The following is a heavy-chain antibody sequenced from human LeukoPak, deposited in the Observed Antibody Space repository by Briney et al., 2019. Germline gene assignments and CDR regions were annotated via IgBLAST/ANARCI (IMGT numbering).Heavy chain of an antibody. CDR3: VRHDGRGGNTMGALDS. D-gene: IGHD3-3*01. V-gene: IGHV4-39*01. CDR2: LYSGRTT. CDR1: GDSFTSSSHH. Sequence: SETLSLTCTVSGDSFTSSSHHWGWIRQSPGKGLEWIGSLYSGRTTYYNPTLNSRVTISLVTSKNQFSLQLNSVTAADTAIYYCVRHDGRGGNTMGALDSWDQGSLVTVSS. J-gene: IGHJ4*02.